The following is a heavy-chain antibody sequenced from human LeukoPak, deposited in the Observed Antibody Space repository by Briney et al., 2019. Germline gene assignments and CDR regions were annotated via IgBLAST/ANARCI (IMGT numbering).Heavy chain of an antibody. CDR2: IYYSGST. D-gene: IGHD5-18*01. J-gene: IGHJ4*02. CDR3: ARLRGYSYGDFDY. Sequence: PSETLSLTCTVSGGSISSYYWGWIRQPPGKGLEWLGSIYYSGSTYYNPSLKSRVTISVDTSKNQFSLKLSSVTAADTAVYYCARLRGYSYGDFDYWGQGTLVTVSS. V-gene: IGHV4-39*07. CDR1: GGSISSYY.